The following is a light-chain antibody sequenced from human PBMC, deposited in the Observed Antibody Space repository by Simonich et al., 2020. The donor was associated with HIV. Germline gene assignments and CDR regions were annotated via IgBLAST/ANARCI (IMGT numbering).Light chain of an antibody. CDR1: TGAVTSGHY. Sequence: QALVTQEPSLTVSPGGTVTLTCGSSTGAVTSGHYPYWFQQKPGQAPKTLIYETSNKHSWTFARFSGSLLGGKAALTLSGAQPEDEADYYCLLSHSGVWVFGGGTKLTVL. V-gene: IGLV7-46*01. J-gene: IGLJ3*02. CDR2: ETS. CDR3: LLSHSGVWV.